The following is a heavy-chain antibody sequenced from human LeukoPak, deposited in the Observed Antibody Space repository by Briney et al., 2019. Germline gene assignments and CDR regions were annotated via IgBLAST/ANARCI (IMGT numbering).Heavy chain of an antibody. D-gene: IGHD4-23*01. CDR2: IRSKANSYAT. CDR1: GFTFSGSA. V-gene: IGHV3-73*01. J-gene: IGHJ4*02. Sequence: GGSLRLSCAASGFTFSGSAMPWVRQASGKGLEWVGRIRSKANSYATAYAASVKGRFTISRDDSKNTAYLQMNSLKTEDTAVYYCTRPKDDYGGKTDDWGQGTLVTVSS. CDR3: TRPKDDYGGKTDD.